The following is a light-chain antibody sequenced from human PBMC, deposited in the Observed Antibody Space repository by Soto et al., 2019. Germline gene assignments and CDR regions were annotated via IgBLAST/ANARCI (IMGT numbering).Light chain of an antibody. V-gene: IGKV3-20*01. Sequence: EMVLTQSPGTLSLSPGERATLSCRTSQSVSSSYLAWYQQKPGQAPRLLIYGASSRATGIPDRFSGSGSGTAFTLTISRLEPEDLAVYYCQHYGTSFWTFGQGTKVEIK. CDR3: QHYGTSFWT. J-gene: IGKJ1*01. CDR2: GAS. CDR1: QSVSSSY.